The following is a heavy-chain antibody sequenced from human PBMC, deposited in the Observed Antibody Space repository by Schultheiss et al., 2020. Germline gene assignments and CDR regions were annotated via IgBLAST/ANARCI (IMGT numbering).Heavy chain of an antibody. V-gene: IGHV3-33*06. J-gene: IGHJ4*02. CDR2: IWYDGSNK. Sequence: GGSLRLSCAVSGLTFDDYAMHWVRQAPGKGPEWVAVIWYDGSNKYYADSVKGRFTISRDNSKNTLYLQMNSLRAEDTAVYYCAKDTETAMASFFDYWGQGTLVTVSS. D-gene: IGHD5-18*01. CDR3: AKDTETAMASFFDY. CDR1: GLTFDDYA.